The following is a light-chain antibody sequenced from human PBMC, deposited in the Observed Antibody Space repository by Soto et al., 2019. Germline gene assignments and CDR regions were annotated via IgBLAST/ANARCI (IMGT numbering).Light chain of an antibody. V-gene: IGLV3-9*01. Sequence: SYELTQPLSVSVALGQTARLTCGGNNIGSKNVHWYQQKPGQAPVLVIYTNTNRPSGIPERFSGSNSGNTATLTISRAQGAEEADYYCQVFETRTAFGGGTKLTVL. CDR3: QVFETRTA. J-gene: IGLJ3*02. CDR1: NIGSKN. CDR2: TNT.